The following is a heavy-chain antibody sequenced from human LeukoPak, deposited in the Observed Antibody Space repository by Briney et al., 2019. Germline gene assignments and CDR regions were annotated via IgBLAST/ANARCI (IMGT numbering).Heavy chain of an antibody. D-gene: IGHD3-22*01. CDR1: GGSINSYY. CDR3: AREDYYDSSGYLDY. Sequence: SETLSLTCTVSGGSINSYYWSWLRQHPGEGLEWIGYIYYSGTTYYNPSLKSRVTISVDTSKNQFSLKLFSVTAADTAVYYCAREDYYDSSGYLDYWGQGTLVTVSS. J-gene: IGHJ4*02. CDR2: IYYSGTT. V-gene: IGHV4-59*06.